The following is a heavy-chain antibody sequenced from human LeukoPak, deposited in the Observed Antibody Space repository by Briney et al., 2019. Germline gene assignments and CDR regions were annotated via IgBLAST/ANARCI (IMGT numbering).Heavy chain of an antibody. CDR3: AKDLSYYDSSGRAYYFDY. CDR1: GFTVSSNY. D-gene: IGHD3-22*01. CDR2: IYSGGST. J-gene: IGHJ4*02. V-gene: IGHV3-53*05. Sequence: GGSLRLSCAASGFTVSSNYMSWVRQAPGKGLEWVSVIYSGGSTYYADSVKGRFTISRDNSKNTLYLQMNSLRAEDTAVYYCAKDLSYYDSSGRAYYFDYWGQGTLVTVSS.